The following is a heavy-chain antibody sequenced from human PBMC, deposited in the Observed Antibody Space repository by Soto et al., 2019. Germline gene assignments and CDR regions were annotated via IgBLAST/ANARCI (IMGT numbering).Heavy chain of an antibody. Sequence: RLSCAASGFTFSSYAMSWVRQAPGKGLEWVSAISGSGGSTYYADSVKGRFTISRDNSKNTLYLQMNSLRAEDTAVYYCAKDRRALLGYCWFAPWGQGTLVTVSS. J-gene: IGHJ5*02. CDR2: ISGSGGST. CDR1: GFTFSSYA. D-gene: IGHD2-2*03. CDR3: AKDRRALLGYCWFAP. V-gene: IGHV3-23*01.